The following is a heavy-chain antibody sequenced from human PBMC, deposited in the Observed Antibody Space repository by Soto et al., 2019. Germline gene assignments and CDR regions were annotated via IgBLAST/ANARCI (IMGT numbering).Heavy chain of an antibody. J-gene: IGHJ6*02. Sequence: GGSLRLSCAASGFTFSSYEMNWVRQAPGKGLEWVSYISSSGSTIYYADSVKGRFTISRANAKNSLYLQMNSLRAEDTAVYYCARDPPYTPLRGGYYYGMDVWGQGTTVTVSS. CDR1: GFTFSSYE. D-gene: IGHD3-16*01. CDR3: ARDPPYTPLRGGYYYGMDV. V-gene: IGHV3-48*03. CDR2: ISSSGSTI.